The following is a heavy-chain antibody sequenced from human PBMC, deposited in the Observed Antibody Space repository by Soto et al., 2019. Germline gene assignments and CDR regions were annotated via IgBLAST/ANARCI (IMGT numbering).Heavy chain of an antibody. J-gene: IGHJ6*02. CDR3: AASIFYYGMDV. CDR2: IYPGDSDT. Sequence: GESLKISCKGSGYTFTNYWIGWVRQMPGKGPEWMGIIYPGDSDTKYNPSFQGQVTISADKSITTTYLQWSSLKASDTAIYYCAASIFYYGMDVWGQGTTITVSS. CDR1: GYTFTNYW. V-gene: IGHV5-51*01.